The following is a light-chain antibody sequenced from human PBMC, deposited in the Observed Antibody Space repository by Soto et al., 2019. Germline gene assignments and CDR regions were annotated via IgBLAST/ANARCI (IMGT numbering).Light chain of an antibody. CDR2: EVS. J-gene: IGLJ3*02. V-gene: IGLV2-8*01. CDR1: SSDVGGYNY. CDR3: SSYAGSNNLGV. Sequence: QSVLTQPPSASGSRGQSVTISCTGTSSDVGGYNYVSWYQQHPGKVPKLMIYEVSKRPSGVPDRFSGSKSGNTASLTVSGLQPEDEADYYCSSYAGSNNLGVFGGGTKLTVL.